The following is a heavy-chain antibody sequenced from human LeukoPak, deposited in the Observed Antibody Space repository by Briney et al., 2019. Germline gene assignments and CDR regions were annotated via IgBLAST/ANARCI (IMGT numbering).Heavy chain of an antibody. Sequence: GGSLRLSCAASGFSVSDYSISWIRQSPGKGPEWISYVMSGRGSTNYADSVKGRFTISRDNAKNSVALQLDGLRADDTAVCFCTRERRGSYYAFESWGQGTLVTVSS. CDR2: VMSGRGST. CDR1: GFSVSDYS. V-gene: IGHV3-11*05. CDR3: TRERRGSYYAFES. J-gene: IGHJ4*02. D-gene: IGHD3-16*01.